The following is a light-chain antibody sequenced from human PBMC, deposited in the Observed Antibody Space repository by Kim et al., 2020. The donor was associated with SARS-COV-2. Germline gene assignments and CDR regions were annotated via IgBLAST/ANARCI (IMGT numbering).Light chain of an antibody. CDR3: QQYSHWPLT. V-gene: IGKV3-15*01. CDR1: QSVSSI. Sequence: EIVMTQSPATLSVSPGERVTLSCRASQSVSSILAWHQQKPGQAPRLLIYGASTRATGIPGRFSGSGSGTEFTLTISSLQSEDFAVYYCQQYSHWPLTFGGGTKVDIK. CDR2: GAS. J-gene: IGKJ4*01.